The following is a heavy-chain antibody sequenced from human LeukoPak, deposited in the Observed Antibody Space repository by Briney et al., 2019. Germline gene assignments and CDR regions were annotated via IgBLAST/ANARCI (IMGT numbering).Heavy chain of an antibody. CDR1: GGSFSGYY. D-gene: IGHD3-9*01. CDR2: MNHSGST. V-gene: IGHV4-34*01. Sequence: SETLSLTCAVYGGSFSGYYWSWIRQPPGKGLEWIGEMNHSGSTNYNASLKSRVTISVDTSKSQFSLKLSSVTAADTAVYYCARVYYDILTGCLFDYWGQGTLVTLSS. CDR3: ARVYYDILTGCLFDY. J-gene: IGHJ4*02.